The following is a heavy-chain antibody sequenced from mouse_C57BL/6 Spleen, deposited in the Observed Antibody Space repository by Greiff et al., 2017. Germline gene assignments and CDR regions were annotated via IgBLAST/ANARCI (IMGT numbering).Heavy chain of an antibody. CDR1: GFSLTSYG. CDR3: AIYSNYAMDY. J-gene: IGHJ4*01. D-gene: IGHD2-5*01. Sequence: QVQLKESGPGLVQPSQSLSITCTVSGFSLTSYGVHWVRQSPGKGLEWLGVIWSGGSTDYNAAFISRLSISKDNSKSQVFFKMNSLQAYDTAIYYCAIYSNYAMDYWGQGTSVTVSS. V-gene: IGHV2-2*01. CDR2: IWSGGST.